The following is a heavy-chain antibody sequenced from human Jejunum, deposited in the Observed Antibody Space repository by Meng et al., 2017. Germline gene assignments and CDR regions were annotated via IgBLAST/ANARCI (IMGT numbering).Heavy chain of an antibody. CDR3: ARDLDYRVGSAYYDAFDI. CDR2: IYNDGST. V-gene: IGHV3-66*01. J-gene: IGHJ3*02. Sequence: GGSLRLSCAASGFTVSSYYMSWVRQAPGKGLEWVSVIYNDGSTYYADSVKGRFTISRDNAKNSLYLHMNSLRAEDTALYYCARDLDYRVGSAYYDAFDIWGQGTMVTVSS. CDR1: GFTVSSYY. D-gene: IGHD3-10*01.